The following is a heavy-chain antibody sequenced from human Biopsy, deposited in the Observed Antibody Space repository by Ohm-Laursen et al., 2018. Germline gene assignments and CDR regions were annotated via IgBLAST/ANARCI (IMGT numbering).Heavy chain of an antibody. CDR3: AGDDYYYDLDV. V-gene: IGHV1-18*01. Sequence: SVKVSCKASGYTFTSYGIDWVRQAPGQGLEWMGWISTYNGDTNYAQRFQGRVTMTTDTSTSTAYMELRGLTSDDTAVYYCAGDDYYYDLDVWGQGTTVTVSS. CDR2: ISTYNGDT. J-gene: IGHJ6*02. CDR1: GYTFTSYG.